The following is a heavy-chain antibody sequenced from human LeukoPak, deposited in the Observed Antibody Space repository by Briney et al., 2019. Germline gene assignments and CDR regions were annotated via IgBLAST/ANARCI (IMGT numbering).Heavy chain of an antibody. CDR1: GGSISSYY. D-gene: IGHD3-22*01. V-gene: IGHV4-59*08. Sequence: PSETLSLTCTVSGGSISSYYWSWIRQPPGKGLEWIGYIYYSGSTNYNPSLKSRVTISVDTSKNQFSLKLSSVTAADTAVYYCALYYYDSSGYFMGAYWGQGTLVTVSS. CDR2: IYYSGST. J-gene: IGHJ4*02. CDR3: ALYYYDSSGYFMGAY.